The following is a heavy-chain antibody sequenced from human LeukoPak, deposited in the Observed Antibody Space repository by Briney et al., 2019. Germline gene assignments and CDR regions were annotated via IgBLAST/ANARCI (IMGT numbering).Heavy chain of an antibody. D-gene: IGHD5-18*01. V-gene: IGHV4-39*07. Sequence: PSETLSLTCTVSGGSISSSSYYWGWIRQPPGKGLEWIGSIYYSGSTYYNPSLKSRVTISVDTSKNQFSLKLSSVTAADTAVYYCARDPGYSYGHVWGQGTLVTVSS. J-gene: IGHJ4*02. CDR1: GGSISSSSYY. CDR3: ARDPGYSYGHV. CDR2: IYYSGST.